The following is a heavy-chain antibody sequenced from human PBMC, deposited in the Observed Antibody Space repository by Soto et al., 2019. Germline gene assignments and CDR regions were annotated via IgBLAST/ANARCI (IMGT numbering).Heavy chain of an antibody. V-gene: IGHV3-48*02. CDR2: ISSSSTI. CDR1: GFTLSSYS. J-gene: IGHJ4*02. CDR3: ARVNIDYYDSSGPIDC. Sequence: GGSLRLSCAASGFTLSSYSMNWVRQAPGKGLEWVSYISSSSTIYYADSVKGRFTISRDNAKNSLYLQMNSLRDEDTAVYYCARVNIDYYDSSGPIDCWGQGTLVTVSS. D-gene: IGHD3-22*01.